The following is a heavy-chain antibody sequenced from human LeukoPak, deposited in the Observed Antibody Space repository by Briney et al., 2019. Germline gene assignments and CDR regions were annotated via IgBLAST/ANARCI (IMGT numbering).Heavy chain of an antibody. J-gene: IGHJ4*02. CDR2: INSDGSWT. D-gene: IGHD2/OR15-2a*01. Sequence: GGSLRLSCAASGNYWMHWVRQAPGKGLVWVSHINSDGSWTSYADSVKGRFSISKDNAKNTVYLQMNNLRAEDTAVYYCVSFYEAYWGRGTLVTVSS. V-gene: IGHV3-74*01. CDR3: VSFYEAY. CDR1: GNYW.